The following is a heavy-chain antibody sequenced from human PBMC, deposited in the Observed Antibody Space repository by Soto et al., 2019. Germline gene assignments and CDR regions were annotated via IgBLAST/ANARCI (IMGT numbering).Heavy chain of an antibody. CDR1: VFSLITSGVS. CDR3: AYAAAHRGSFDF. V-gene: IGHV2-5*01. D-gene: IGHD6-13*01. CDR2: IYWHDDK. J-gene: IGHJ5*01. Sequence: QITVKESGPTLENPPQPVTLTCSFSVFSLITSGVSVGCIRHPPGTALEWLAFIYWHDDKRYSPSLQSRLTITKDNSKTEVCLTLTAMYLFFTETYYSAYAAAHRGSFDFWCHRTLVTVAS.